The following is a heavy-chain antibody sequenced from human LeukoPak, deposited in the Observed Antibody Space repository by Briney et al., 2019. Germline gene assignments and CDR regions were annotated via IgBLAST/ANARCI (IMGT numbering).Heavy chain of an antibody. CDR2: IDSSGRYI. V-gene: IGHV3-21*01. CDR1: GITFIYYT. Sequence: KPGGSLRLSCTASGITFIYYTMNWVRQAPGKGLEWVSSIDSSGRYIHYADSLRGRFTISRDNAKDSLYLQMNSLRAGDTAVYYCARDLGERRYFDLWGRGTLVTVSS. D-gene: IGHD3-10*01. CDR3: ARDLGERRYFDL. J-gene: IGHJ2*01.